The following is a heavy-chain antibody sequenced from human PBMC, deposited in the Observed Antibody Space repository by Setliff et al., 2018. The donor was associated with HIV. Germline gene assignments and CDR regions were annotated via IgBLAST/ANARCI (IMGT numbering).Heavy chain of an antibody. CDR2: IYHSGST. D-gene: IGHD2-2*01. J-gene: IGHJ4*02. Sequence: PSETLSLTCAVSGGSISSSNWWSWVRQPPGKGLEWIGEIYHSGSTNYNPPLKSRVFMSVDKSKNQFSLKLSSVTAADTAVYYCARDPPSMGFDYWGQGTLVTVSS. V-gene: IGHV4-4*02. CDR3: ARDPPSMGFDY. CDR1: GGSISSSNW.